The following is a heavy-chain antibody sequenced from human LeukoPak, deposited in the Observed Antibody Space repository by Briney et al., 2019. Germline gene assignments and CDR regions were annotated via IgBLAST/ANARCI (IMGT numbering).Heavy chain of an antibody. V-gene: IGHV3-33*01. J-gene: IGHJ6*02. CDR2: MWHDGSIE. Sequence: GTSLRLSCAPSGFSLRSSDMHWVRQAPGKGLQWVAVMWHDGSIESYGDSVKGRFTVTRDKSMTILYLEMSSLRAEDTAVYYCARGPLNKFGVGDWGQGTTVTVSS. CDR3: ARGPLNKFGVGD. CDR1: GFSLRSSD. D-gene: IGHD3-3*01.